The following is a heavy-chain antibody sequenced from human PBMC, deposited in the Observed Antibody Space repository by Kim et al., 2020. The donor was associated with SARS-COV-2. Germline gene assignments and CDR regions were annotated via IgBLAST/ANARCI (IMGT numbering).Heavy chain of an antibody. J-gene: IGHJ4*02. V-gene: IGHV4-59*01. D-gene: IGHD6-19*01. Sequence: SETLSLTCIVSGGAINTYYWSWIRQPPGKGLEWIGNIYYSGNTNYNPSLKSRVTISVDTSKNQFSLKLSSVTAADTAVYYCARESGSSGWYFDYWGQGTL. CDR2: IYYSGNT. CDR1: GGAINTYY. CDR3: ARESGSSGWYFDY.